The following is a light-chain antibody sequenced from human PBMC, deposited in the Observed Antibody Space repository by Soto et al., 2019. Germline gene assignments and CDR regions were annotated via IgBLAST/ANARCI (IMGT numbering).Light chain of an antibody. J-gene: IGKJ1*01. Sequence: EIVLTQSPATLSLSPGEKATLSCRASQSVSSYLAWYQQKPGQAPRLLIYDASHSATGIPARFSGSGSGTDFTLTISSLEPEDFAVYYCQQRSNWPGTFGQGTKVEIK. CDR2: DAS. CDR1: QSVSSY. V-gene: IGKV3-11*01. CDR3: QQRSNWPGT.